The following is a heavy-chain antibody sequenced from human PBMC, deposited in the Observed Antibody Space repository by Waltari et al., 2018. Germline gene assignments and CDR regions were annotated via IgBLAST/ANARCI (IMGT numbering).Heavy chain of an antibody. CDR2: ISSDGSST. V-gene: IGHV3-74*01. J-gene: IGHJ6*02. D-gene: IGHD3-22*01. Sequence: EEQLVESGGGLAQPGESLRLSCAASGFTFSRYWMDWVRQAPGKGLVWVSRISSDGSSTTYADSVKGRFTISRDNAKSTLYVQMNRLRAEDTAVYYCARVATKTYSSPVPGRPYYYGMDVWGQGTTVTVSS. CDR3: ARVATKTYSSPVPGRPYYYGMDV. CDR1: GFTFSRYW.